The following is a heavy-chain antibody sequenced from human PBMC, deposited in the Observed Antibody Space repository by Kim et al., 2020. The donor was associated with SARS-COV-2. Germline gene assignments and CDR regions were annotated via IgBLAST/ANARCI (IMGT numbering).Heavy chain of an antibody. CDR3: ARDPRGYYGSGSYYIYYFDY. D-gene: IGHD3-10*01. J-gene: IGHJ4*02. V-gene: IGHV3-48*02. CDR2: ISSSSSTI. Sequence: GGSLRLSCAASGFTFSSYSMNWVRQAPGKGLEWVSYISSSSSTIYYADSVKGRFTISRDNAKNSLYLQMNSLRDEDTAVYYFARDPRGYYGSGSYYIYYFDYWGQGTLVTVSS. CDR1: GFTFSSYS.